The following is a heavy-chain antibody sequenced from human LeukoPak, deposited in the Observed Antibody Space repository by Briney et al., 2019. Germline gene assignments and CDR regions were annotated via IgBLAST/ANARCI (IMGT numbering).Heavy chain of an antibody. CDR3: AREEYYYDSSGYWEFDY. J-gene: IGHJ4*02. D-gene: IGHD3-22*01. CDR2: IKQDGSEK. Sequence: GGSLRLSCAASGFTFNSYWMNWVRQAPGKGLEWVANIKQDGSEKYYVDSVKGRFTISRDNAKNSLYLQMNSLRAEDTAVYYCAREEYYYDSSGYWEFDYWGQGTLVTVSS. CDR1: GFTFNSYW. V-gene: IGHV3-7*01.